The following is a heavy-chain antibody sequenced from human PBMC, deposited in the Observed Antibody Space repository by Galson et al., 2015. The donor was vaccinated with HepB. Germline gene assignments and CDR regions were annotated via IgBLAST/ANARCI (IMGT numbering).Heavy chain of an antibody. V-gene: IGHV3-23*01. CDR2: MRDSADST. J-gene: IGHJ3*02. CDR1: GFTFSYYA. Sequence: SLRLSCAASGFTFSYYAMNWVRQAPGKGLEWVSTMRDSADSTFYADSVKGRFTISRDNSKNTLFLQMDSLRAEDTALYYCAKSTITGAFDIWGHGTLVTVSS. CDR3: AKSTITGAFDI. D-gene: IGHD5/OR15-5a*01.